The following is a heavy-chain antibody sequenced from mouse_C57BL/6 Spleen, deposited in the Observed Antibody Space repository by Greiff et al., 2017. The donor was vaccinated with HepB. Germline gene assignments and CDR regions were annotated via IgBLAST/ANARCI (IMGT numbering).Heavy chain of an antibody. CDR1: GFNIKDDY. V-gene: IGHV14-4*01. CDR3: TRGDGNSF. Sequence: DVKLQESGAELVRPGASVKLSCTASGFNIKDDYMHWVKQRPEQGLEWIGWIDPENGDTEYASKFQGKATITADTSSNTAYLQLSSLTSEDTAVYYCTRGDGNSFWGQGTLVTVSA. J-gene: IGHJ3*01. D-gene: IGHD2-1*01. CDR2: IDPENGDT.